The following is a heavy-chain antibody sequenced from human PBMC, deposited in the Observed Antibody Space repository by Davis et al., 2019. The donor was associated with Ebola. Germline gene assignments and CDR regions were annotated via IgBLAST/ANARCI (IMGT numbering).Heavy chain of an antibody. D-gene: IGHD2-2*01. J-gene: IGHJ5*02. CDR3: ARDREYQLLFSYNWFDP. CDR1: GYTFTNYD. CDR2: MNPNSGNT. Sequence: ASVKVSCKASGYTFTNYDINWVRQATGQGLEWMGWMNPNSGNTGYAQKFQGRVTMTRNTSISTAYMELSSLRSEDTAVYYCARDREYQLLFSYNWFDPWGQGTLVTVSS. V-gene: IGHV1-8*01.